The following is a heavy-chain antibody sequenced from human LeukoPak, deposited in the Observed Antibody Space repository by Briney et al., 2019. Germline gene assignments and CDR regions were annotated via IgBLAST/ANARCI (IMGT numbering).Heavy chain of an antibody. CDR2: TYYRSKWYN. CDR3: ARDLDGIDAFDI. J-gene: IGHJ3*02. CDR1: GDSVSSNSVA. V-gene: IGHV6-1*01. Sequence: SHTLSLTCDISGDSVSSNSVAWDWIRQSPSKGLEWLGRTYYRSKWYNDYAVSLKSRIIINPDTSKNQFSLQMNSVTPEDTAVYYCARDLDGIDAFDIWGQGTMVTVSS.